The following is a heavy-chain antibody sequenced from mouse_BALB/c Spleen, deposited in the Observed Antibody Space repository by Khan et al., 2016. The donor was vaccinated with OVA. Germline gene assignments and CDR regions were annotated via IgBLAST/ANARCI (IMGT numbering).Heavy chain of an antibody. Sequence: EVELVESGGGLVQTGGSRKLSCAASGFTFSGFGMHWVRQAPEKGLEWVADISSGSSTIYYADTVKGRFTISRDNPKNTLFLQMTSLRSEDTAMYYCARTGYYYFDYWGQGNTLAVSS. CDR3: ARTGYYYFDY. V-gene: IGHV5-17*02. J-gene: IGHJ2*01. CDR1: GFTFSGFG. D-gene: IGHD2-3*01. CDR2: ISSGSSTI.